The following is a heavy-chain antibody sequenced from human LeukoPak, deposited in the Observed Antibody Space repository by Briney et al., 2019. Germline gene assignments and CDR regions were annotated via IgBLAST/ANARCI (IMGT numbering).Heavy chain of an antibody. J-gene: IGHJ3*02. CDR2: ISGSGGST. D-gene: IGHD4-23*01. Sequence: GGSLRLSCAASGFTFNNYAMSWVRRAPGKGLEWVSAISGSGGSTYYADSVKGRFTISRDNSKNTLYLQMNSLRAEDTAVYYCARLRVVTLDAFDIWGQGTMVTVSS. CDR1: GFTFNNYA. CDR3: ARLRVVTLDAFDI. V-gene: IGHV3-23*01.